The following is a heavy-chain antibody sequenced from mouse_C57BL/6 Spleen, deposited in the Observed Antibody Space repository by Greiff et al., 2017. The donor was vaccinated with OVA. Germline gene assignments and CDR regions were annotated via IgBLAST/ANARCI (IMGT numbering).Heavy chain of an antibody. CDR1: GFTFSSYA. Sequence: EVQRVESGEGLVKPGGSLKLSCAASGFTFSSYAMSWVRQTPEKRLEWVAYISSGGDYIYYADTVKGRFTISRDNARNTLYLQMSSLKSEDTAMYYCTREGYGNFPMDYWGQGTSVTVSS. D-gene: IGHD2-1*01. V-gene: IGHV5-9-1*02. CDR2: ISSGGDYI. J-gene: IGHJ4*01. CDR3: TREGYGNFPMDY.